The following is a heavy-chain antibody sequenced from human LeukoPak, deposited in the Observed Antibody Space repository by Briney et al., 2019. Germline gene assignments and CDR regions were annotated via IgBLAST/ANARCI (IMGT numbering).Heavy chain of an antibody. CDR1: GFTFSSYG. V-gene: IGHV3-33*01. J-gene: IGHJ4*02. CDR2: IWSDGSNK. D-gene: IGHD5-18*01. Sequence: GGSPRLSCAASGFTFSSYGMHWVRQAPAKGLEWVAVIWSDGSNKYYADSVKGRFTISRDNSENTLYLQMSSLRAEDTAVYYCARDRRDTTMIKGPFDYWGQGALVTVSS. CDR3: ARDRRDTTMIKGPFDY.